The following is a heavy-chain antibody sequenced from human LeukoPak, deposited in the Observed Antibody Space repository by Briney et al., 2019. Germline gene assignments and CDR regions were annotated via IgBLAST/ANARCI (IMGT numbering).Heavy chain of an antibody. CDR1: GGSISSSDYY. D-gene: IGHD5-18*01. J-gene: IGHJ4*02. V-gene: IGHV4-39*01. CDR3: ARRGGYNFGIDY. CDR2: IYYSGST. Sequence: SETLSLTCTVSGGSISSSDYYWDWIRQPPGKGLEWIGDIYYSGSTNYNPSLKSRVTISVDTSKNQFSLKLSSVTAADTAIYYCARRGGYNFGIDYWGQGTLVTVSS.